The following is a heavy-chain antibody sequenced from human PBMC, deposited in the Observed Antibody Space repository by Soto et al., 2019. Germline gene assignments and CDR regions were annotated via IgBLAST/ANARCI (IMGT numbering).Heavy chain of an antibody. Sequence: SETLSLTCTVSGGSISSSSYYWGWIRQPPGKGLEWIGSIYYSGSTYYNPSLKSRVTISVDTSKNQFSLKLSSVTAADTAVYYCARLVGQLWFNYYYGMDVWGQGTTVT. CDR3: ARLVGQLWFNYYYGMDV. J-gene: IGHJ6*02. CDR1: GGSISSSSYY. D-gene: IGHD5-18*01. V-gene: IGHV4-39*01. CDR2: IYYSGST.